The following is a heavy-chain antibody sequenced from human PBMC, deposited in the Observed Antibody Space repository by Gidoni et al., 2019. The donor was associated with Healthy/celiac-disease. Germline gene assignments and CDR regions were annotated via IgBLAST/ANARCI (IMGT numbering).Heavy chain of an antibody. Sequence: QLQLQESGPGLVKPSETLSLTCTVSGGSISSSSYYWVWIRQPPGKGLEWIGSIYYSGSTYYNPSLKSRVTISVDTSKNQFSLKLSSVTAADTAVYYCARQRREFVVVPAAMRYNWFDPWGQGTLVTVSS. CDR2: IYYSGST. D-gene: IGHD2-2*01. CDR1: GGSISSSSYY. V-gene: IGHV4-39*01. CDR3: ARQRREFVVVPAAMRYNWFDP. J-gene: IGHJ5*02.